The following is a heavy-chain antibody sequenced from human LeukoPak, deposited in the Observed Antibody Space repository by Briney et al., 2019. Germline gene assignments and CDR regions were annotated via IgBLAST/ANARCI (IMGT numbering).Heavy chain of an antibody. Sequence: PSETLSLTCAVYGGSFSGYYWSWIRQPPGKGLEWIGEINHSGSTNYNPSLKSRVTISVDTSKNQFSLKLSSVTAADTAVYYCAREDYYDSSGYPVDYWGQGTLVTVSS. CDR2: INHSGST. D-gene: IGHD3-22*01. V-gene: IGHV4-34*01. J-gene: IGHJ4*02. CDR3: AREDYYDSSGYPVDY. CDR1: GGSFSGYY.